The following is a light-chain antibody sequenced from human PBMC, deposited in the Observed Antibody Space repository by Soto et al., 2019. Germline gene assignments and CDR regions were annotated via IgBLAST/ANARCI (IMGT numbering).Light chain of an antibody. J-gene: IGKJ4*01. V-gene: IGKV3-20*01. CDR3: QQYGSSPLT. Sequence: VLTQPASVSVSRGERATLSCRVSQSVSSNVAWYQQKPGQAPRLLIYGASRRATGIPDRFSGSGSGTDFTLTISRLEPEDFAVYYCQQYGSSPLTFGGGTKVDI. CDR1: QSVSSN. CDR2: GAS.